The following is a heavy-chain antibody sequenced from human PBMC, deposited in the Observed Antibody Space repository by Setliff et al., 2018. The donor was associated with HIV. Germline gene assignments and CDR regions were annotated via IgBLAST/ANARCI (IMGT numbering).Heavy chain of an antibody. J-gene: IGHJ4*02. CDR2: MYYGGIT. CDR1: DGSTSSSSYY. CDR3: ARGSYTVRIDY. D-gene: IGHD3-10*01. V-gene: IGHV4-39*01. Sequence: KTSETLSLTCSVSDGSTSSSSYYWGWIRQAPGKGLEWIGTMYYGGITYYNPSLKSRATVSVDTSKNQVSLRLSSVTAADTAVYYCARGSYTVRIDYWGQGTRVTVSS.